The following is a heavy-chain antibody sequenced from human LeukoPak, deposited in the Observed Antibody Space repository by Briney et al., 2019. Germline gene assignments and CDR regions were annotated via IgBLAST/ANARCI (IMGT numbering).Heavy chain of an antibody. CDR3: ATQASYYYGSGSYYDS. D-gene: IGHD3-10*01. CDR1: GLPVNFNY. V-gene: IGHV3-66*01. Sequence: GGSLRLSCVVSGLPVNFNYMAWVRQAPGKGLECVSFIYGGGKTYYTDSVTGRFTISRDNSKSTLFLQMNSLRAEDTAIYYCATQASYYYGSGSYYDSWGQGTLVTVSS. CDR2: IYGGGKT. J-gene: IGHJ4*02.